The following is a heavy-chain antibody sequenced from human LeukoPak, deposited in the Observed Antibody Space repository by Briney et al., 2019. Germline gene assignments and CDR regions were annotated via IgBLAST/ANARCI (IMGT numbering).Heavy chain of an antibody. CDR3: ARDLYRIVVVPHYFDY. CDR2: IKQDGSEK. Sequence: GGSLRLSCAASGFTFSSYWMSWVRQAPGKGLEWVANIKQDGSEKYYVDSVKGRFTIPRDNAKNSLYLQMNSLRAEDTAVYYCARDLYRIVVVPHYFDYWGQGTLVTVSS. CDR1: GFTFSSYW. J-gene: IGHJ4*02. V-gene: IGHV3-7*01. D-gene: IGHD3-22*01.